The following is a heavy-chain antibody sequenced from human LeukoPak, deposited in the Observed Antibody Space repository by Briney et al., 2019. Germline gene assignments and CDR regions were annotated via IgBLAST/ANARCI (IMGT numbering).Heavy chain of an antibody. CDR3: ARKVATTLYYYYYMDV. Sequence: PGGSLRLSCAASGFTFSDYYMSWIRQAPGKGLEWVSYISSSGSTIYYADSVKGRFTISRDNAKNSLYLQMNSLRAEDTAVYYCARKVATTLYYYYYMDVWGKGTTVTVSS. CDR2: ISSSGSTI. CDR1: GFTFSDYY. D-gene: IGHD5-12*01. V-gene: IGHV3-11*04. J-gene: IGHJ6*03.